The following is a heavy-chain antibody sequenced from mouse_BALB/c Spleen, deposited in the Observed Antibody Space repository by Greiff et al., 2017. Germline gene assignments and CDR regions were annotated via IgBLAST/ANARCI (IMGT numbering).Heavy chain of an antibody. J-gene: IGHJ2*01. CDR1: GYTFTRYW. CDR3: ARWYGNYVDDFDY. Sequence: QVQLQQSGAELAKPGASVTMSCKASGYTFTRYWMHWVKQRPGQGLEWIGYINPSTGYTEYNQKFKDKATLTADKSSSTAYMQLSSLTSEDSAVYYCARWYGNYVDDFDYWGQGTTLTVSA. CDR2: INPSTGYT. D-gene: IGHD2-10*02. V-gene: IGHV1-7*01.